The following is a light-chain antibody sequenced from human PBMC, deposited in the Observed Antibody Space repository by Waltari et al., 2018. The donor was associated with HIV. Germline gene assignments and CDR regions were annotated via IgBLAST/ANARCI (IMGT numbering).Light chain of an antibody. Sequence: DIQMTQSPSSLSASVGDRVTITCRAGPDIKNNLGWYQRKPGKAPRRLIYSASTLHTGVPSRFRGGGSGTDFTLSIDGLQPEDAANYFCLQLSGLPRTFGQGT. V-gene: IGKV1-17*01. J-gene: IGKJ1*01. CDR1: PDIKNN. CDR2: SAS. CDR3: LQLSGLPRT.